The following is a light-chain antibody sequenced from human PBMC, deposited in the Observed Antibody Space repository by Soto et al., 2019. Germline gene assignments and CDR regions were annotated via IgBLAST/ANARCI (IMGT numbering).Light chain of an antibody. CDR3: SSYTGSSTLYV. J-gene: IGLJ1*01. CDR1: SSDVGGYNY. V-gene: IGLV2-14*01. Sequence: QSVLTQPASVSGSPGQSITISCTGTSSDVGGYNYVSWYQLHPGKAPKLMIHEVSERPSGVSNRFSGSKSGNTASLTISGLQAEDEAEYYCSSYTGSSTLYVFGTGTKVTVL. CDR2: EVS.